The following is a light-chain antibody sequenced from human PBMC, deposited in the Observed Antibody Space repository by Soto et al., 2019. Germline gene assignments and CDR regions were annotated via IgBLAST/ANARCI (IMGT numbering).Light chain of an antibody. CDR3: HQYHSPPQT. CDR2: VAS. CDR1: QTMTRAY. J-gene: IGKJ2*01. Sequence: EIVLMQSPGTLSLSPGERATLSCRASQTMTRAYVAWYQQKPGQAPRLLIYVASYRATGISDKFSGSGSGTDFSLTISRLEPEDSAVYYCHQYHSPPQTFGQGTKVEIK. V-gene: IGKV3-20*01.